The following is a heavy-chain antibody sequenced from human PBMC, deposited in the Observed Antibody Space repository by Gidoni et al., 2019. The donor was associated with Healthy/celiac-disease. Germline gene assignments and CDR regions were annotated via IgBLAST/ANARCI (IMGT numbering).Heavy chain of an antibody. V-gene: IGHV3-21*01. CDR1: GFTFSSYS. CDR3: ARDGEAVAKYYFDY. CDR2: ISSSSSYI. Sequence: EVQLVESGGGLVKPGGSLRLSCAASGFTFSSYSMNWVRQAPGKGLEWVSSISSSSSYIYYADSVKGRFTISRDNAKNSLYLQMNSLRAEDTAVYYCARDGEAVAKYYFDYWGQGTLVTVSS. J-gene: IGHJ4*02. D-gene: IGHD6-19*01.